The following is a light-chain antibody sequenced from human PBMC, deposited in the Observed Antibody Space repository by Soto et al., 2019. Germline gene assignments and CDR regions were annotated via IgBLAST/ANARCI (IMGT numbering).Light chain of an antibody. CDR2: DAS. CDR1: QSVSSY. CDR3: QQRSNRPS. V-gene: IGKV3-11*01. J-gene: IGKJ3*01. Sequence: EIVLTQSPATLSLSPGERATLSCRASQSVSSYLAWYQQKPGQAPRLLIYDASNRATGIPARFSGSGSGTDFTLTTSSLAPEDFPAYYCQQRSNRPSFGHGKKVYIK.